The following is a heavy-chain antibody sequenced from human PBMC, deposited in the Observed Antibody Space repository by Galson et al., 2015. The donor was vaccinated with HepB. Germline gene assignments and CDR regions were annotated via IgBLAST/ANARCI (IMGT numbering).Heavy chain of an antibody. CDR3: ARKGAVTTYYYYYYMDV. J-gene: IGHJ6*03. V-gene: IGHV3-11*01. D-gene: IGHD4-17*01. Sequence: SLRLSCAASGFTFSDYYMSWIRQAPGRGLEWVSYISSSGSTIYYADSVKGRFTISRDDAKNSLYLQMNSLRAEDTAVYYCARKGAVTTYYYYYYMDVWGKGTTVTVSS. CDR1: GFTFSDYY. CDR2: ISSSGSTI.